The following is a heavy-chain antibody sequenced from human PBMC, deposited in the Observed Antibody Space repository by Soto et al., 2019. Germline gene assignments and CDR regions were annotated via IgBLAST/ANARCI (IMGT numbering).Heavy chain of an antibody. D-gene: IGHD6-19*01. CDR2: INAGNGNT. CDR1: GYTFTSYA. J-gene: IGHJ4*02. Sequence: QVQLVQSGAEVKKPGASVKVSCKASGYTFTSYAMHWVRQAPGQRLEWMGWINAGNGNTKYSQKFQGRVTITRDTSASTAYMELSSLRSEDTAVYYCARSEMGAVAGDFDYWGQGTLVTVSS. CDR3: ARSEMGAVAGDFDY. V-gene: IGHV1-3*01.